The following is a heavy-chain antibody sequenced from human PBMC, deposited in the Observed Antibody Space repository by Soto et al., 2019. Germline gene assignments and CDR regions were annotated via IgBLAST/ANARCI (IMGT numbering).Heavy chain of an antibody. CDR2: ISAYNGNT. V-gene: IGHV1-18*01. CDR1: GYTFTNYG. J-gene: IGHJ4*02. CDR3: ARDAAAGLNDY. Sequence: QVQLVKSGAEVKKPGASVKVSCKASGYTFTNYGISWVRQAPGQGLEWMGWISAYNGNTKYAQKFQGRVTMTTDTSTSTAYMEVRSLRSDDTAVYYCARDAAAGLNDYWGQGTLVTVSS. D-gene: IGHD6-13*01.